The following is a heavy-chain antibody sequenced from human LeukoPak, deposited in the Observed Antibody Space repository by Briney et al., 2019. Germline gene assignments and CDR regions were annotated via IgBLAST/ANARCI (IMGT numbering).Heavy chain of an antibody. Sequence: PSETLSLTCAVSGGSMSNNNWWSWVRQPPGKGLEWIGQIHPSGSTNYNPSLKSRVTMSVDKSKTQFSLKLTSVTAADTAVYYCARRIYTAMATDYFDYWGQGTLVTVSS. CDR2: IHPSGST. V-gene: IGHV4-4*02. CDR3: ARRIYTAMATDYFDY. CDR1: GGSMSNNNW. J-gene: IGHJ4*02. D-gene: IGHD5-18*01.